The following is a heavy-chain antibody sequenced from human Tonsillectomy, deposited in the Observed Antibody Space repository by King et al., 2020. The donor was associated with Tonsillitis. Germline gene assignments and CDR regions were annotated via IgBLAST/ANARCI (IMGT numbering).Heavy chain of an antibody. CDR1: GFTFTSYA. CDR3: AKSLAGISGWFDP. D-gene: IGHD3-10*01. Sequence: VQLVESGGGLVQPGGSLRLSCAASGFTFTSYAMSWFRQAPGKGLEGVSGSSGSGGSTYYADSVKGRFTISRHNSTNTLYLLMNSLRAEDTAVYYCAKSLAGISGWFDPWGQGTLVTVSS. J-gene: IGHJ5*02. V-gene: IGHV3-23*04. CDR2: SSGSGGST.